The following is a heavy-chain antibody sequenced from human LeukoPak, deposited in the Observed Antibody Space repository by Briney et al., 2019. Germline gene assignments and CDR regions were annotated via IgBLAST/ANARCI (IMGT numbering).Heavy chain of an antibody. CDR1: GFTFSNAW. D-gene: IGHD3-10*01. Sequence: GGSLRLSCAASGFTFSNAWMSWVRQASGKGLEWVGRIKSKTDGGTTDYAAPVKGRFTISRDDSKNTLYLQMNSLKTEDTAVYYCTTRITMVRGVIITYDYWGQGTLVTVSS. J-gene: IGHJ4*02. CDR3: TTRITMVRGVIITYDY. V-gene: IGHV3-15*01. CDR2: IKSKTDGGTT.